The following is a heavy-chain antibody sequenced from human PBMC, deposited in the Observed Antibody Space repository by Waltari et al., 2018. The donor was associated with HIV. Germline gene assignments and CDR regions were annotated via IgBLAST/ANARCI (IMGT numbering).Heavy chain of an antibody. Sequence: EVQLVESGGGPVKPGESLRLSCVRSGLLFNSYSMNGVRQAPGKGPEWVSSISSSGNFKHYADSVKGRFTISRDNAENSLYLQMNGLRAEDTAIYYCARDSRGSTWSLNWFDPWGQGTLVTVSS. CDR3: ARDSRGSTWSLNWFDP. J-gene: IGHJ5*01. CDR2: ISSSGNFK. V-gene: IGHV3-21*02. CDR1: GLLFNSYS. D-gene: IGHD6-6*01.